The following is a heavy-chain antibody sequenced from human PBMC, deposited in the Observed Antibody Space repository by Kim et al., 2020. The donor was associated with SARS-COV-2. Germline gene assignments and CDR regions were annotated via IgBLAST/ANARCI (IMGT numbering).Heavy chain of an antibody. Sequence: RYHLSLQGQATISVDKSINTAYLHWSSLKTSDTAIYYCARQRGEYFDAFDLWGQGTMVTVSS. J-gene: IGHJ3*01. V-gene: IGHV5-51*01. D-gene: IGHD3-9*01. CDR3: ARQRGEYFDAFDL.